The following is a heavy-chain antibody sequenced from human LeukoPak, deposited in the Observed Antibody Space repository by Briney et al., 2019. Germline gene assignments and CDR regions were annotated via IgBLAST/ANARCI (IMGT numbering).Heavy chain of an antibody. CDR3: ASSCGGDCYSGGRSQTPSDGAFDI. J-gene: IGHJ3*02. CDR1: GETFSGYY. CDR2: VNHSGST. V-gene: IGHV4-34*01. D-gene: IGHD2-21*02. Sequence: SETLSLTCAVYGETFSGYYWTWIRQPPGKGLEWIGEVNHSGSTNYNPSLKSRVTISVDTSKRQFSLKLSSVTAADTAVYYCASSCGGDCYSGGRSQTPSDGAFDIWGQGTMVTVSS.